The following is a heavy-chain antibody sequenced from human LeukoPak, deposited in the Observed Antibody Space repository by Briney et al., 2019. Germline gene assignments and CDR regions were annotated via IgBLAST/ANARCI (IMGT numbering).Heavy chain of an antibody. D-gene: IGHD4-17*01. CDR1: GFTFSSHA. CDR2: VSSNGGNT. J-gene: IGHJ6*02. Sequence: GGSLRLSCVASGFTFSSHAMHWVRQAPGKGLEYVSVVSSNGGNTYYASSVKGRFTISRDNSKNTLCLQMGSLRPEDMSVYYCARASVTTWKYGMDVWGQGTTVTVSS. V-gene: IGHV3-64*01. CDR3: ARASVTTWKYGMDV.